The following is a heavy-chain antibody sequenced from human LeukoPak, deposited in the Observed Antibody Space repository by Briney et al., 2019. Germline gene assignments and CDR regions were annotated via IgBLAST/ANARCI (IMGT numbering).Heavy chain of an antibody. V-gene: IGHV4-4*07. Sequence: SETLSLTCTVSGGSISSYYWSWIRQPAGEGLEWIGRIFGSGSTNYKPSLKSRLTMSVDTSKNQFSLKLTSVTAADTAVYYRARGSGSYPPLDYWGQGTLVTVFS. CDR2: IFGSGST. J-gene: IGHJ4*02. CDR3: ARGSGSYPPLDY. D-gene: IGHD3-10*01. CDR1: GGSISSYY.